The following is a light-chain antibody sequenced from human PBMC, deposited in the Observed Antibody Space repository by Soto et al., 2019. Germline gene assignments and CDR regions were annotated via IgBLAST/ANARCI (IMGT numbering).Light chain of an antibody. CDR2: VVS. Sequence: QSALTQPASVYGSPGQSIAISCTGTSSDVGGYNYVSWHQQHPGKAPKVLISVVSNRPSGVSNRFSGSKSGNTASLTISGLQAEDEADYYCSSYRSGGTFVFGSGTKVTVL. V-gene: IGLV2-14*01. CDR3: SSYRSGGTFV. CDR1: SSDVGGYNY. J-gene: IGLJ1*01.